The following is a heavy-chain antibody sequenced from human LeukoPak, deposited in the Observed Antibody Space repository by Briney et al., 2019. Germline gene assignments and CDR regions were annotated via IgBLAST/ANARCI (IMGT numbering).Heavy chain of an antibody. CDR2: IYYSGST. V-gene: IGHV4-59*01. J-gene: IGHJ6*02. CDR3: ARDRAYGSVSYFNYCYGMDV. Sequence: SETLSLTCTVSGGSISSYYWSWIRQPPGKGLEWIGYIYYSGSTNYNPSLKSRVTISVDTSKNQFSLKLSSVTAADTAVYYCARDRAYGSVSYFNYCYGMDVWGQGTTVTVSS. CDR1: GGSISSYY. D-gene: IGHD3-10*01.